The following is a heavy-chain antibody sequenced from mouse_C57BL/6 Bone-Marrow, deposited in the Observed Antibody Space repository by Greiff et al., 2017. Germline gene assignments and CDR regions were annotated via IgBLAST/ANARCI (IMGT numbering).Heavy chain of an antibody. CDR3: AREIYSNYHYFDY. V-gene: IGHV2-9-1*01. D-gene: IGHD2-5*01. CDR2: IWTGGGT. Sequence: VHLVESGPGLVAPSQSLSITCTVSGFSLTSYAISWVRQPPGKGLEWLGVIWTGGGTNYNSALKSRLSISKDNSKSQVFLKMNSLQTDDTARYYCAREIYSNYHYFDYWGQGTTLTVSS. CDR1: GFSLTSYA. J-gene: IGHJ2*01.